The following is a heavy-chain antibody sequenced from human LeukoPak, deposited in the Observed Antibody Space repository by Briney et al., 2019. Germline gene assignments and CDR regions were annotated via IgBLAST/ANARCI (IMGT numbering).Heavy chain of an antibody. CDR3: VRLRREKGGLDP. D-gene: IGHD3-16*01. CDR2: ISYSGST. J-gene: IGHJ5*02. CDR1: GFPISSYC. Sequence: SETLSLTCTVSGFPISSYCWSWVRQPPGKGLEWIGYISYSGSTNYNPSLKSRVTTSVDTSKNQFSLKLSSVTAADTAVYYCVRLRREKGGLDPWGQGTLVTVSS. V-gene: IGHV4-59*08.